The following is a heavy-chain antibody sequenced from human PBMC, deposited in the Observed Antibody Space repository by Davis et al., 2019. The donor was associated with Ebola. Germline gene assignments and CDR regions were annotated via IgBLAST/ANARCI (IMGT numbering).Heavy chain of an antibody. J-gene: IGHJ6*04. CDR2: IYYSGST. Sequence: MPSETLSLTCTVSGGSISSYYWSWIRQHPGKGLEWIGYIYYSGSTYYNPSLKSRVTISVDTSKNQFSLKLSSVTAADTAVYYCARSLYCSGGSCYSLHYYYYGMDVWGKGTTVTVSS. CDR1: GGSISSYY. CDR3: ARSLYCSGGSCYSLHYYYYGMDV. V-gene: IGHV4-59*12. D-gene: IGHD2-15*01.